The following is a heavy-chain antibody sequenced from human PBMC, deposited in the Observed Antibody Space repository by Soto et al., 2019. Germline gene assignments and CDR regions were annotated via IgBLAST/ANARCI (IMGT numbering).Heavy chain of an antibody. Sequence: EVQLVESGGGLIQPGGSLRLSCAASGFTVSRDYMSWVRQAPGKGLEWVSVIYTGGSTYYADSVKRRFTFSRDNSKNSLYLQMNSLRAEDTAVYYCARAYGGNPALFDPWGQGTLVTVSS. J-gene: IGHJ5*02. CDR1: GFTVSRDY. CDR2: IYTGGST. D-gene: IGHD4-17*01. V-gene: IGHV3-53*01. CDR3: ARAYGGNPALFDP.